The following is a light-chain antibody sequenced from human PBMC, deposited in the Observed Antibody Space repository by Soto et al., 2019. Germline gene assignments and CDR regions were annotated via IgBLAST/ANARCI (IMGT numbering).Light chain of an antibody. CDR1: SGHSSYA. CDR2: LNSDGSH. Sequence: QPVLTQSPSASASLGASVKLTCTLSSGHSSYAIAWHQQQPEKGPRYLMKLNSDGSHSKGDGIPDPFSGSSSGAERYLTIPSLQSEDEADYYCQTWGTGIRVFGGGTKLTVL. V-gene: IGLV4-69*01. CDR3: QTWGTGIRV. J-gene: IGLJ3*02.